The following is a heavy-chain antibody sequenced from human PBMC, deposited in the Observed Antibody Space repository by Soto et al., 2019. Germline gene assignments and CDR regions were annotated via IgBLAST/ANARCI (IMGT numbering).Heavy chain of an antibody. CDR3: ARGPRASSGGTGAY. CDR2: IDYDGTTT. V-gene: IGHV3-74*01. Sequence: EVQLVESGGGLVQPGGSLRLSCAASGFSFDSYWMHWVRQAPGQGPVWVSRIDYDGTTTNYADSVKGRFTISRDNAKKTVYLQMNSLRPEDTAVYYCARGPRASSGGTGAYWGQGTLVTVSS. J-gene: IGHJ1*01. D-gene: IGHD2-2*01. CDR1: GFSFDSYW.